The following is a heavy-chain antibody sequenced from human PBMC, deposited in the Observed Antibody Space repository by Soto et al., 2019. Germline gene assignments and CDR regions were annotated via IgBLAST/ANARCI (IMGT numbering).Heavy chain of an antibody. CDR1: GYTFTGYY. CDR3: AREVLDSNYGYYYYGMDV. Sequence: ASVKVSCQASGYTFTGYYMHWVRQAPGQGLEWMGWINPNSGGTNYAQKFQGWVTMTRDTSISTAYMELSRLRSDDTAVYYCAREVLDSNYGYYYYGMDVWGQGTTVTVAS. CDR2: INPNSGGT. D-gene: IGHD4-4*01. J-gene: IGHJ6*02. V-gene: IGHV1-2*04.